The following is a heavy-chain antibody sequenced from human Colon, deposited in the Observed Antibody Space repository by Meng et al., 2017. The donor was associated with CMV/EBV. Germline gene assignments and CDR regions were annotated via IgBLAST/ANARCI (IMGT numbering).Heavy chain of an antibody. CDR2: ITSSSSFI. Sequence: GESLKLSCAASGFTFDTYSMNWVRQAPGTGLQWVASITSSSSFIYYADSVKGRFTISRDNAKNSLYLQMNSLRAEDTAVYYCARAPSTYYDFWSGYYYFDYWGQGTLVTVSS. D-gene: IGHD3-3*01. J-gene: IGHJ4*02. V-gene: IGHV3-21*01. CDR1: GFTFDTYS. CDR3: ARAPSTYYDFWSGYYYFDY.